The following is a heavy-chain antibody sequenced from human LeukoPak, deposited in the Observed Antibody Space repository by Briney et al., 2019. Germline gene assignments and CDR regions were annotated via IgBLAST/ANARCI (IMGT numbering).Heavy chain of an antibody. Sequence: GGSLRLSCAASGFTFSSYSMNWVRQAPGKGLEWVSYISSSSSTIYYADPVKGRFTISRDNAKNSLYLQMNSLRAEDTAVYYCARVRLRLGELSLHFDYWGQGTLVTVSS. J-gene: IGHJ4*02. CDR2: ISSSSSTI. D-gene: IGHD3-16*02. V-gene: IGHV3-48*01. CDR1: GFTFSSYS. CDR3: ARVRLRLGELSLHFDY.